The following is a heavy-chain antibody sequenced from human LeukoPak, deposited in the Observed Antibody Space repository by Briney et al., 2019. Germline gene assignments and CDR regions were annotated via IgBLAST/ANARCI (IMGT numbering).Heavy chain of an antibody. J-gene: IGHJ6*03. Sequence: ASVKVSCKASGYTFTSYDINWMRQATGQGLEWMGWMNPYNGNTGYAQKFEGRVIMTRDTSISTAYLELSSLTSEDTAVYYCARAAVNLHPNHYCYMDVWGKGTTVTVSS. V-gene: IGHV1-8*01. CDR1: GYTFTSYD. CDR2: MNPYNGNT. CDR3: ARAAVNLHPNHYCYMDV.